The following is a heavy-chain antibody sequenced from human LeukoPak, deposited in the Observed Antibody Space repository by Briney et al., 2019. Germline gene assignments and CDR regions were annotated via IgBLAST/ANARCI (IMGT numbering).Heavy chain of an antibody. CDR2: IYYSGST. V-gene: IGHV4-31*02. Sequence: LRLSCAASGFTFSSYAMSWVRQAPGKGLEWVGYIYYSGSTYYNPSLKSRVTISVDTSKNQFSPKLSSVTAADTAVYYCARVLLAYYFDYWGQGTLVTVSS. D-gene: IGHD2-15*01. J-gene: IGHJ4*02. CDR1: GFTFSSYA. CDR3: ARVLLAYYFDY.